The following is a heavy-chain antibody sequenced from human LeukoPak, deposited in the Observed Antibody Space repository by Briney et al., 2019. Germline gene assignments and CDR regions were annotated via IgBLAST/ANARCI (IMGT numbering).Heavy chain of an antibody. CDR1: GFTFSDYW. CDR3: AWDRVALGDS. D-gene: IGHD3-3*01. Sequence: GGSLRLSCAASGFTFSDYWMHWVRHAPGKGLVWVSRINSDGSSTTYADSVKGRFTISRDNAKNTLYLQMNTLRVEDTAVYYCAWDRVALGDSWGQGTLVTVSS. J-gene: IGHJ4*02. V-gene: IGHV3-74*01. CDR2: INSDGSST.